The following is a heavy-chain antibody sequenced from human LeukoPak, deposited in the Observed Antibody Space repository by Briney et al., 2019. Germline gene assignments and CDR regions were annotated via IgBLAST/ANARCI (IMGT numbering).Heavy chain of an antibody. J-gene: IGHJ4*02. Sequence: GGSLRLSCAASRFTFSSYSMNWVRQAPGKGLEWVSSISSSSSYIYYADSVKGRFTISRDNAKNSLYLQMNSLRAEDTAVYYCARDHAVAGPLDYWGQGTLVTVSS. CDR1: RFTFSSYS. D-gene: IGHD6-19*01. CDR2: ISSSSSYI. V-gene: IGHV3-21*01. CDR3: ARDHAVAGPLDY.